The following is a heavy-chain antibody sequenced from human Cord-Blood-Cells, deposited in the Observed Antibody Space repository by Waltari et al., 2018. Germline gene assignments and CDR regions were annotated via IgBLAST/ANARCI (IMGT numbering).Heavy chain of an antibody. V-gene: IGHV1-8*01. CDR2: MNPHSGKT. Sequence: QVQLVQSGAEVKKPGASMKVSCKTSGFTFTRYDINWVRQATGHGLEWMGWMNPHSGKTCYAQKFQGRVTITRNTSISTAYMELSSLRSEDTAVYYCARGRVVGRWDLFSYWGQGTLVTVSS. D-gene: IGHD1-26*01. CDR1: GFTFTRYD. CDR3: ARGRVVGRWDLFSY. J-gene: IGHJ4*02.